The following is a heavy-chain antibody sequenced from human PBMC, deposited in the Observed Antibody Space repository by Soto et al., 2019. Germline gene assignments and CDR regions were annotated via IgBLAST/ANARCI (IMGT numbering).Heavy chain of an antibody. CDR1: GFTVSSNY. CDR2: IYSGGST. CDR3: ARGESITMLRGALRVGYFDY. D-gene: IGHD3-10*01. V-gene: IGHV3-66*01. Sequence: GGSLRLSCAASGFTVSSNYMSWVRQAPGKGLEWVSVIYSGGSTYYADSVKGRFALSRDNSKNTLYLQMNSLRAEDTAVYYCARGESITMLRGALRVGYFDYWGQGTLVTVSS. J-gene: IGHJ4*01.